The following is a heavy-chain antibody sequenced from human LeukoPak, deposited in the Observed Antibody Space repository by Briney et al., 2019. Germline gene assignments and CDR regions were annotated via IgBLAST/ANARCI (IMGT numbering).Heavy chain of an antibody. CDR3: ARDYGGPHYFDY. Sequence: GGSLRLSCAASGFTFSSHDMSWVRQAPGKGLEWVSSITTATSSYIYYADSVKGRFTISRDDAKDSLYLQMDSLRAEDTAVYYCARDYGGPHYFDYWGQGTLVTVSS. V-gene: IGHV3-21*01. CDR1: GFTFSSHD. CDR2: ITTATSSYI. J-gene: IGHJ4*02. D-gene: IGHD2-15*01.